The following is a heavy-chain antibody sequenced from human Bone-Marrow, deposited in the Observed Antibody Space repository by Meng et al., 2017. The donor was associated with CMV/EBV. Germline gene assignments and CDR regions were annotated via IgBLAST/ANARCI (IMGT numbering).Heavy chain of an antibody. D-gene: IGHD2-2*01. CDR3: ARGPCVISRGSTSCNGDGMYV. J-gene: IGHJ6*02. CDR1: GYTFTSYG. CDR2: ISAYNGNT. Sequence: ASVKVSCKASGYTFTSYGISWVRQAPGQGLEWMGWISAYNGNTNYAQKLQGRVTMTTDTSTGTAYMELSSLRSEDTAVYYCARGPCVISRGSTSCNGDGMYVWGQGTTVTVSS. V-gene: IGHV1-18*01.